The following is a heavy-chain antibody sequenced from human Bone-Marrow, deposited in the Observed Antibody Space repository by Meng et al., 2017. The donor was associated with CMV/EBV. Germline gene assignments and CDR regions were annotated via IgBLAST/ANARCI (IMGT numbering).Heavy chain of an antibody. Sequence: SVKVSCKASGGTFSSYAISWVRQAPGQGLEWMGRIIPILGIANYAQKFQGRVTMTRNTSISTAYMELSSLRSEDTAVYYCAADSISNEYGMDVWGQGTTVTVSS. CDR3: AADSISNEYGMDV. J-gene: IGHJ6*02. D-gene: IGHD1-14*01. CDR1: GGTFSSYA. CDR2: IIPILGIA. V-gene: IGHV1-69*04.